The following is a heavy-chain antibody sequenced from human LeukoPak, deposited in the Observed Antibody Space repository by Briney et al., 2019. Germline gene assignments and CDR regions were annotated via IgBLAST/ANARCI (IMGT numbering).Heavy chain of an antibody. CDR1: GGSISSGGYY. Sequence: SETLSLTCTVSGGSISSGGYYWSWIRQPAGKGLEWIGRIYTSGSTNYNPSLKSRVTMSVDTSKNQFSLKLSSVTAADTAVYYCARMTSSGWYGDSGWFDPWGQGTLVTVSS. CDR2: IYTSGST. D-gene: IGHD6-19*01. CDR3: ARMTSSGWYGDSGWFDP. V-gene: IGHV4-61*02. J-gene: IGHJ5*02.